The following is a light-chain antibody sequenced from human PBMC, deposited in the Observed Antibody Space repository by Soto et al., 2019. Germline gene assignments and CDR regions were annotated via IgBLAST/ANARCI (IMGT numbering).Light chain of an antibody. CDR3: QQYSTYPLT. CDR1: QSITSW. V-gene: IGKV1-5*01. J-gene: IGKJ4*01. Sequence: DIQMTQSPSTLSASVGDRGTITCRASQSITSWLAWYQQKPGKAPKVLIYDASSLETGVPSRFSGSGSGAEFTLTISSLQPDDFATHHCQQYSTYPLTFGGGTKVEI. CDR2: DAS.